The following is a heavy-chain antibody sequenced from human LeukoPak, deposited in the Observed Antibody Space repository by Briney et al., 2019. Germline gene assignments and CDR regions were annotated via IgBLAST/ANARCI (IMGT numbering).Heavy chain of an antibody. J-gene: IGHJ3*02. CDR2: IYYGGRP. CDR3: ARGMKGDNYDFWSGYYPSDAFDI. D-gene: IGHD3-3*01. Sequence: SQSLSLTCTVSGDSISGGGYYCSWIRQHPGEGLGWIGYIYYGGRPYYNRTIKSRVTISVDTSKNQFSLKLSSVTAADTVVYYCARGMKGDNYDFWSGYYPSDAFDIWGQGTMVTVSS. V-gene: IGHV4-31*03. CDR1: GDSISGGGYY.